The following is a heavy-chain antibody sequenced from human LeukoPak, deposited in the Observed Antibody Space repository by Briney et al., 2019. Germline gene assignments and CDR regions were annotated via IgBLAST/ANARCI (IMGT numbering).Heavy chain of an antibody. V-gene: IGHV3-7*04. CDR2: MKPDGSEK. J-gene: IGHJ4*02. CDR1: GLTFSGYW. CDR3: ARGSGDY. Sequence: GGSLRLSCAASGLTFSGYWMNWVRQAPGKGLEWVANMKPDGSEKYYVDSVKGRFTISRDNTKKSLYLQMTSLRAEGTAVYYCARGSGDYSGQGILVTVSS.